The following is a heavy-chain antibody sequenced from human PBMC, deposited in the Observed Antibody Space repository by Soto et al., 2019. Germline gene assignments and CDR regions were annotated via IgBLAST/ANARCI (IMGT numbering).Heavy chain of an antibody. J-gene: IGHJ3*02. D-gene: IGHD5-12*01. CDR2: IKQDGSEK. CDR1: GFTFSSYW. Sequence: EVQVVESGGGLVQPGGSLRLSCEASGFTFSSYWMSWVRQAPGKGLEWVANIKQDGSEKYYVVSVKGRFTISRDNAKNSLYLQMNSLRAEDTAVYYCARVSGYDSDDAFDIWGQGTMVTVSS. CDR3: ARVSGYDSDDAFDI. V-gene: IGHV3-7*05.